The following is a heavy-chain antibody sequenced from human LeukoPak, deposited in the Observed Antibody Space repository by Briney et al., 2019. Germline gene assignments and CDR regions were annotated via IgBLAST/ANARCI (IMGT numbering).Heavy chain of an antibody. Sequence: GGSLRLSCAASGFTFDDYAMHWVRQAPGKGLEWVSGISWNSGSIGYADSVKGRFTISRGNAKNSLYLQMNSLRAEDTALYYCAKDINIAAAGSDAFDIWGQGTMVTVSS. V-gene: IGHV3-9*01. CDR1: GFTFDDYA. J-gene: IGHJ3*02. D-gene: IGHD6-13*01. CDR3: AKDINIAAAGSDAFDI. CDR2: ISWNSGSI.